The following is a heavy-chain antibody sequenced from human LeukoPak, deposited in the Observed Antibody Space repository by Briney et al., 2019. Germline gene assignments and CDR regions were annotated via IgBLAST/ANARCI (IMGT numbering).Heavy chain of an antibody. CDR3: ARDTPQHLKRFDY. V-gene: IGHV1-18*01. J-gene: IGHJ4*02. CDR2: INTYNGNT. Sequence: GASVKVSCKASGYTLNKFGMSWVRQAPGQGLEWLGWINTYNGNTKLGEKFQGRVTMTTDTSTSIDYMELTSLRTDDTAVYFCARDTPQHLKRFDYWGQGTLITVSS. CDR1: GYTLNKFG. D-gene: IGHD6-13*01.